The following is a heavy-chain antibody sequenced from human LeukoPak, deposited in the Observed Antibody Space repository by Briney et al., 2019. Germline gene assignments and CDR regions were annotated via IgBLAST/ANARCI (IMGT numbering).Heavy chain of an antibody. V-gene: IGHV1-2*02. CDR2: INPNSGDT. J-gene: IGHJ4*02. CDR1: GYTFTDYY. Sequence: ASVKVSSKASGYTFTDYYLHWVRQAPGQGFEWMGWINPNSGDTNYAQKFQGRVTMTRDTPISTAHMEMSRLRSDDTAVYYCARANFLYCSSTTCLFDYWGQGTLVTVSS. D-gene: IGHD2-2*01. CDR3: ARANFLYCSSTTCLFDY.